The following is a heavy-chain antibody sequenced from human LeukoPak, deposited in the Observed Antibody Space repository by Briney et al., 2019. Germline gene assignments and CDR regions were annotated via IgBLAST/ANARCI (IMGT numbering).Heavy chain of an antibody. CDR3: ARDPTSGSYFYYFDY. D-gene: IGHD1-26*01. CDR1: GFTFSSYG. Sequence: GGSLRLSCAASGFTFSSYGMHWVRQAPGKGLEWVAVIWYDGSNKYYADSVEGRFTISRDNSKNTLYLQMNSLRAEDTAVYYCARDPTSGSYFYYFDYWGQGTLVTVSS. CDR2: IWYDGSNK. J-gene: IGHJ4*02. V-gene: IGHV3-33*01.